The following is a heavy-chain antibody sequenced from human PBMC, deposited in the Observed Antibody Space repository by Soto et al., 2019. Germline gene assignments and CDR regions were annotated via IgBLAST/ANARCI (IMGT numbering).Heavy chain of an antibody. J-gene: IGHJ4*02. Sequence: EVPLVESGGGLVQPGGSLRLSCAASGFTVSSNYMSWVRQAPGKGLEWVSVIYSGGSTYYADSVKGRFTISRDNSKNTLYLKMNSLRAEDTAVYYCASLDHPNYWGQGTLVTVSS. V-gene: IGHV3-66*01. CDR2: IYSGGST. CDR3: ASLDHPNY. CDR1: GFTVSSNY.